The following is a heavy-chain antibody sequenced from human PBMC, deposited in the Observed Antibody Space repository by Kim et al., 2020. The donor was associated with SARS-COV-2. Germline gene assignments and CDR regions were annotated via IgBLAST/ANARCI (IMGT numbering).Heavy chain of an antibody. CDR1: GYTFTSYD. V-gene: IGHV1-8*01. CDR3: ARVSAWFEYYYGMDV. D-gene: IGHD3-10*01. Sequence: ASVKVSCKASGYTFTSYDINWVRQATGQGLEWMGWMNPNSGNTGYAQKFQGRVTMTRNTSISTAYMELSSLRSEDTAVYYCARVSAWFEYYYGMDVWGQGTTVTVSS. J-gene: IGHJ6*02. CDR2: MNPNSGNT.